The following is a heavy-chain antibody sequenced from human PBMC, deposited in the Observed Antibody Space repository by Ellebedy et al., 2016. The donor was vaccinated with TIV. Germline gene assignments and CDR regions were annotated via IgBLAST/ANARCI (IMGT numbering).Heavy chain of an antibody. CDR3: ARGDTMARGMDYYYYLDV. Sequence: SETLSLXXTVSGNSSTTYYWSWIRQPPGKGLEWIGYVYYSGSTNYNSSLRSRVTISLDRSKNQFSLKLRSVTAVDTAVYYCARGDTMARGMDYYYYLDVWGKGTSVTVSS. CDR1: GNSSTTYY. J-gene: IGHJ6*03. V-gene: IGHV4-59*01. CDR2: VYYSGST. D-gene: IGHD3-10*01.